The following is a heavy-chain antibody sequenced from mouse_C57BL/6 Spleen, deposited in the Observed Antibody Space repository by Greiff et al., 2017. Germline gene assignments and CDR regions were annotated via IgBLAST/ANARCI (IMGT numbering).Heavy chain of an antibody. D-gene: IGHD2-4*01. CDR1: GYSFTGYY. CDR3: ARTYYDYPYYAMDY. Sequence: EVKLQQSGPELVKPGASVKISCKASGYSFTGYYMNWVKQSPEKSLEWIGEINPSTGGTTYNQKFKAKATLTVDKSSSTAYMQLKSLTSEDSAVYYCARTYYDYPYYAMDYWGQGTSVTVSS. J-gene: IGHJ4*01. CDR2: INPSTGGT. V-gene: IGHV1-42*01.